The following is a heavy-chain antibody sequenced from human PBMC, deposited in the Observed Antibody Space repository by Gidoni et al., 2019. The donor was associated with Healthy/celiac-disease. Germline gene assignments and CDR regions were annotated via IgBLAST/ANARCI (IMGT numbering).Heavy chain of an antibody. D-gene: IGHD7-27*01. Sequence: QLQLQESGPGLVKPSETLSLTCTVSGGSISSSSYYWGWIRQPPGEGLEWIGSIYYSGSTYYNPSLKSRVTISVDTSKNQFSLKLSSVTAADTAVYYCARVTGEDAFDIWGQGTMVTVSS. CDR3: ARVTGEDAFDI. CDR2: IYYSGST. V-gene: IGHV4-39*01. CDR1: GGSISSSSYY. J-gene: IGHJ3*02.